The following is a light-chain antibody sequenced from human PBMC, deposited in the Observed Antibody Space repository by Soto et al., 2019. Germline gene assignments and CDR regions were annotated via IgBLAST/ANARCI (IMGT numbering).Light chain of an antibody. CDR1: QSINSN. CDR3: QQYDNWPPWT. J-gene: IGKJ1*01. V-gene: IGKV3-15*01. Sequence: EIEMTQSPSTLSVSPGERVTLSCRASQSINSNLAWYQQKPGQAPRLLIYRASTLATGIPARFSGSGSGTEFTLTISSLQSEDFAFYYCQQYDNWPPWTFGRGTKVEIK. CDR2: RAS.